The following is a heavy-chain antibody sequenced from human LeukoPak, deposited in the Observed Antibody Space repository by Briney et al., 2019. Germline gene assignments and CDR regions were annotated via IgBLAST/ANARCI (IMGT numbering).Heavy chain of an antibody. J-gene: IGHJ4*02. D-gene: IGHD3-3*01. Sequence: ASVTVSCKTSGYTFDNYDINWVRQAAGQPLEWMVWMNPDSGNTGYAHKFQGRVTMARNTSMTTAYLYLTGLTSGDTAIYYCARGAPVAIFGPGYDEYFEYWGQGTVVIVSS. V-gene: IGHV1-8*01. CDR2: MNPDSGNT. CDR1: GYTFDNYD. CDR3: ARGAPVAIFGPGYDEYFEY.